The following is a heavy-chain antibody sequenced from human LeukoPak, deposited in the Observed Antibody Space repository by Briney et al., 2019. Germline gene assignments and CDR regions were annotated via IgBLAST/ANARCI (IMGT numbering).Heavy chain of an antibody. Sequence: GGSLRLSCAASGFTFGSYSMDWVRQAPTKGLEWVSSIYSSGRYIYYADSVKGRFTISRDNAKNSLYLQMNSLRAEDTAVYYCARGGGSRDGLTTSFDYWGQGTVVTVPS. V-gene: IGHV3-21*01. CDR1: GFTFGSYS. CDR2: IYSSGRYI. CDR3: ARGGGSRDGLTTSFDY. D-gene: IGHD5-24*01. J-gene: IGHJ4*02.